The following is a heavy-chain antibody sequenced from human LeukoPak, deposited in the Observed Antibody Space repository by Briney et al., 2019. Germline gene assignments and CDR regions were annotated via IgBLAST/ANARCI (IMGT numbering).Heavy chain of an antibody. CDR2: IQYDGSKK. V-gene: IGHV3-30*02. D-gene: IGHD3-10*01. J-gene: IGHJ4*02. CDR3: AKDIGSYYDY. Sequence: GGSLRLSCVASGFTFSSNGMHWVRQAPGKGLEWVTFIQYDGSKKYYADSVKGRFTISRDNSKNTLYLEMNSLRAEDTAVYYCAKDIGSYYDYWGQGTLVTVSS. CDR1: GFTFSSNG.